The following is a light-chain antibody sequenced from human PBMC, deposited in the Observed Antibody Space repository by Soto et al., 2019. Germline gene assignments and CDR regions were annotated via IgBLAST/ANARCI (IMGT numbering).Light chain of an antibody. Sequence: LTQPASVSGSPGQSITISCTGTSSDVGSYNLISWYQQYPDKAPKLMIYEVSKRPSGVSNRFSGSKSGNTASLTISGLQAEDEADYYCCSYAGSSTFYVFGSGTKVTVL. V-gene: IGLV2-23*02. CDR3: CSYAGSSTFYV. J-gene: IGLJ1*01. CDR2: EVS. CDR1: SSDVGSYNL.